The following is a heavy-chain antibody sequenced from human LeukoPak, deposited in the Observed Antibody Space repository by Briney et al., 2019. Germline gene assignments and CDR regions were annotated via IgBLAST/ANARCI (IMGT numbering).Heavy chain of an antibody. J-gene: IGHJ6*04. CDR3: ASPWDV. CDR2: IIPIFGTA. Sequence: ASVKVSCKASGGTFSSYAISWVRQAPGQGLEWMGGIIPIFGTANYAQKFQGRVTMTTDTSTSTAYMELRSLRSDDTAVYYCASPWDVWGKGTTVTVSS. V-gene: IGHV1-69*05. CDR1: GGTFSSYA.